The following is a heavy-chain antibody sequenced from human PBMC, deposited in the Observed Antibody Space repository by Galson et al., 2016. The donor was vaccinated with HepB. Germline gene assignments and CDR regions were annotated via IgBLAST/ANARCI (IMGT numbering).Heavy chain of an antibody. D-gene: IGHD3-22*01. CDR2: INADGRGI. CDR3: ARGYYYDSSGYPY. Sequence: SLRLSCAASGFNFGLYWVQWVRQAPGKGLMWVSRINADGRGIVYADSVRGRFTISRDNAKNTLYLQMNSLRAEDTAVYYCARGYYYDSSGYPYWGQGTLVTVSS. CDR1: GFNFGLYW. J-gene: IGHJ4*02. V-gene: IGHV3-74*01.